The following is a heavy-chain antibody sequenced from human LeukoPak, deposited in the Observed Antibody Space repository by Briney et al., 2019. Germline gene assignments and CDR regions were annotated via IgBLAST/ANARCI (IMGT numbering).Heavy chain of an antibody. CDR2: IVASGSSR. CDR1: GLTFSSYA. CDR3: AASRWELIWFDP. Sequence: GGSLRLSCAASGLTFSSYAMTWVRQAPGKGLEWVSTIVASGSSRLYADSVKGRFTISRDNSKNTLYLQMNSLRVEDTAVYYCAASRWELIWFDPWGQGTLVTVSS. J-gene: IGHJ5*02. D-gene: IGHD1-26*01. V-gene: IGHV3-23*01.